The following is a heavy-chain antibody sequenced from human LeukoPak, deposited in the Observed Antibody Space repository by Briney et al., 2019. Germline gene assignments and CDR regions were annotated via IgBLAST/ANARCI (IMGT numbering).Heavy chain of an antibody. V-gene: IGHV4-34*01. CDR3: ARVKAAAGTSWYYMDV. Sequence: SSETLSLTCAVYGGSFSGYYWSWIRQPPGKGLEWIGEINHSGSTNYNPSLKSRVTISVDTSKNQFSLKLSSVTAADTAVYYCARVKAAAGTSWYYMDVWGKGTTVTVSS. J-gene: IGHJ6*03. CDR2: INHSGST. D-gene: IGHD6-13*01. CDR1: GGSFSGYY.